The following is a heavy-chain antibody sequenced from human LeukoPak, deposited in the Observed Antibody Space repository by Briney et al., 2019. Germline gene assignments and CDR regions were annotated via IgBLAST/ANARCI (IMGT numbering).Heavy chain of an antibody. CDR3: ARVGNENWFDP. J-gene: IGHJ5*02. CDR2: MNPNSGNT. V-gene: IGHV1-8*01. Sequence: ASVKVSCKASGYTFTSYDINWVRQAPGQGLEWMGWMNPNSGNTGYAQKLQGRVTMTRNTSISTAYMELSSLRSEDTAVYYCARVGNENWFDPWGQGTLVTVSS. CDR1: GYTFTSYD. D-gene: IGHD1-1*01.